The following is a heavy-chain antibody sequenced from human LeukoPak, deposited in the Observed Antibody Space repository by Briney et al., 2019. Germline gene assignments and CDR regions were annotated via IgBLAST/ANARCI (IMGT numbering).Heavy chain of an antibody. CDR3: ARQNLAQRYFDL. V-gene: IGHV4-59*01. D-gene: IGHD2/OR15-2a*01. J-gene: IGHJ2*01. CDR2: IYYNGNS. Sequence: SETLSLTCTVSGGSISTYYWSWIRQPPGKGLEWIAYIYYNGNSNYNPSLGSRTTISVDTSKSQFSLKLSSVTATDTAVYYCARQNLAQRYFDLWGRGTLVTVSS. CDR1: GGSISTYY.